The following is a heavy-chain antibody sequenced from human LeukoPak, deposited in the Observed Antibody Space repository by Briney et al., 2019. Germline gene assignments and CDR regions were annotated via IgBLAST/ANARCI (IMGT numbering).Heavy chain of an antibody. D-gene: IGHD5-24*01. J-gene: IGHJ6*03. Sequence: GGSLRLSCAASGFTFDDYAMHWVRQAPGKGLEWVSLISWDGGSTYYADSVKGRFTISRDNSKNSLYLQMSSLRAEDTALYYCAKDKLERLDTLYYYYYMDVWGKGTTVTVSS. CDR2: ISWDGGST. V-gene: IGHV3-43D*03. CDR3: AKDKLERLDTLYYYYYMDV. CDR1: GFTFDDYA.